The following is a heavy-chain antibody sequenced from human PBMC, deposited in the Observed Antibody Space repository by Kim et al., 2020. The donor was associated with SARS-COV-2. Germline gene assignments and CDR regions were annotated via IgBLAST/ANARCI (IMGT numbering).Heavy chain of an antibody. V-gene: IGHV3-43*02. D-gene: IGHD2-15*01. CDR1: GFTFDDYA. CDR3: AKDIGGLGYCSGGSCYTGGGMDV. J-gene: IGHJ6*02. Sequence: GGSLRLSCAASGFTFDDYAMHWVRQAPGKGLEWVSLISGDGGSTYYADSVKGRFTISRDNSKNSLYLQMNSLRTEDTALYYCAKDIGGLGYCSGGSCYTGGGMDVWGQGTTVTVSS. CDR2: ISGDGGST.